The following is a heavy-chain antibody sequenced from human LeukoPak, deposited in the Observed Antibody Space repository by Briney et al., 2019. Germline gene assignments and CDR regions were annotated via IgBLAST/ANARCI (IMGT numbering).Heavy chain of an antibody. CDR3: AREEPNFDF. V-gene: IGHV3-23*01. Sequence: PGGSRRLSCAASGFTFRSYAMSWVRQAPGKGLEWVSVISGGGDTTYYADSVQGRFTISRDNSKNTLFLQMNSLRAEDTAVYYCAREEPNFDFWGQGTLVAVSS. CDR2: ISGGGDTT. D-gene: IGHD1-14*01. CDR1: GFTFRSYA. J-gene: IGHJ4*02.